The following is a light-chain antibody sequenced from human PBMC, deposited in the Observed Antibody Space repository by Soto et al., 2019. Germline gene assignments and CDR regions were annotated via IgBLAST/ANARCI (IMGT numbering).Light chain of an antibody. CDR3: QHRSNWPRT. V-gene: IGKV3-11*01. Sequence: EIVLTQSPSTLSSSPGERATLTCRASQSASTSLAWYQQTPFQAPRLLLYDASNRATGIPARFSCSRSGTAFTLTISSLEHADFSVYYCQHRSNWPRTCGQGNKLEIK. CDR2: DAS. J-gene: IGKJ2*01. CDR1: QSASTS.